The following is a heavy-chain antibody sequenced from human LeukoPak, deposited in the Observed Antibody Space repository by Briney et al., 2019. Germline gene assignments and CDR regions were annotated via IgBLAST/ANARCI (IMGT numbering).Heavy chain of an antibody. D-gene: IGHD3-22*01. CDR1: GGSISSYY. V-gene: IGHV4-4*07. CDR3: ARDYDSSGYYFSGADY. CDR2: IYTSGST. J-gene: IGHJ4*02. Sequence: SETLSLTCTVSGGSISSYYWNWIRQPAGKGLEWIGRIYTSGSTNYNPSLKSRVTMSVDTSKNQCSLKLSSVTAADTAVYYCARDYDSSGYYFSGADYWGQGTLVTVSS.